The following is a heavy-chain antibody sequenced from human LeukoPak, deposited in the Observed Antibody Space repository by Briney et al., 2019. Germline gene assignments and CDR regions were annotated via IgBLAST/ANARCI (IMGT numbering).Heavy chain of an antibody. CDR1: GFTFSSYS. J-gene: IGHJ6*02. V-gene: IGHV3-21*01. CDR2: ISSSSSYI. Sequence: GGSLRLSCAASGFTFSSYSMNWVRQAPGKGLEWVSSISSSSSYIYYADSVKGRFTTSRDNAKNSLYLQMNSLRAEDTAVYYCAAPYCSSTSCYTVLAYYGMDVWGQGTTVTVSS. D-gene: IGHD2-2*02. CDR3: AAPYCSSTSCYTVLAYYGMDV.